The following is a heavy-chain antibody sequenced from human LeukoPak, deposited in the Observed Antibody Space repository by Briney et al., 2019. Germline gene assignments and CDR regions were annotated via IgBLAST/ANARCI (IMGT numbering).Heavy chain of an antibody. CDR1: GFTVSSND. Sequence: GGSLRLSCAASGFTVSSNDMSWVRQAPGKGLEWVSAIYSGGITYYADSVKGRFTISRDNSKNTLYLQMNSLRAEDTAVYYCARGGVWQAFWSGNSDYWGQGTPVTVSS. V-gene: IGHV3-53*01. CDR2: IYSGGIT. D-gene: IGHD3-3*01. CDR3: ARGGVWQAFWSGNSDY. J-gene: IGHJ4*02.